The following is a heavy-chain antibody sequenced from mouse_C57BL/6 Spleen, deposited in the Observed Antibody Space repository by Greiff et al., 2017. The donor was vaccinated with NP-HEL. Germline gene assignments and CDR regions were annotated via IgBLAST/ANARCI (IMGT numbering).Heavy chain of an antibody. CDR3: ARTYYGSSFYFDY. CDR1: GYTFTSYW. Sequence: QVQLQQPGAELVRPGSSVKLSCKASGYTFTSYWMDWVKQRPGQGLEWIGNIYPSDSETHYNQKFKDKATLTVDKSSSTAYMPLSSLTSEDSAVYYCARTYYGSSFYFDYWGQGTTLTVSS. D-gene: IGHD1-1*01. V-gene: IGHV1-61*01. CDR2: IYPSDSET. J-gene: IGHJ2*01.